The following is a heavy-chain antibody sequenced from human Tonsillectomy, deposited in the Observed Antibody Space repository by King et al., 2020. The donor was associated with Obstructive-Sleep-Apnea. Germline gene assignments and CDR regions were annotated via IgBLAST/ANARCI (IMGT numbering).Heavy chain of an antibody. CDR2: INPNSGGT. J-gene: IGHJ4*02. CDR3: ARDLTEYSASCYYDY. V-gene: IGHV1-2*02. Sequence: QLVQSGAEVKKPGASVKVSCKASGYTFTAYYIHWVRQAPGQGLEWMGWINPNSGGTNYAQEFQGRVTLTRDTSISTAYMELSRLTSDDTAVYYCARDLTEYSASCYYDYWGQGTLVTVSS. D-gene: IGHD6-6*01. CDR1: GYTFTAYY.